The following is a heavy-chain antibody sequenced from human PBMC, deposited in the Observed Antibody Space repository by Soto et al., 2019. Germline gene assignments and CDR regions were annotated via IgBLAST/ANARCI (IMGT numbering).Heavy chain of an antibody. D-gene: IGHD6-19*01. V-gene: IGHV3-30*18. Sequence: GGSLRLSCAASGFTFSSYGMHWVRQAPGKGLEWVAVISYDGSNKYYADSVKGRFTISRDNSKNTLYLQMNSLRAEDTAVYYCAKEVGGSGWYEGLEEYYYYGMDVWGQGTTVTVSS. CDR2: ISYDGSNK. CDR3: AKEVGGSGWYEGLEEYYYYGMDV. CDR1: GFTFSSYG. J-gene: IGHJ6*02.